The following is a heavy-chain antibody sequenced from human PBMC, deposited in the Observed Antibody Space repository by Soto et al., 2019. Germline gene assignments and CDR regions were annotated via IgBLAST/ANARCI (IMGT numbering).Heavy chain of an antibody. V-gene: IGHV6-1*01. CDR2: TYYRSKWYN. CDR1: GDSVSSNSAA. Sequence: SQTLSLTCAISGDSVSSNSAAWNWIRQSPSRGLEWLGRTYYRSKWYNDYAVSVKSRITINPDTSKNQFSLQLNSVTPEDTAVYYCARVRGYSSSWPLYGMDVWGQGTTVTV. J-gene: IGHJ6*02. D-gene: IGHD6-13*01. CDR3: ARVRGYSSSWPLYGMDV.